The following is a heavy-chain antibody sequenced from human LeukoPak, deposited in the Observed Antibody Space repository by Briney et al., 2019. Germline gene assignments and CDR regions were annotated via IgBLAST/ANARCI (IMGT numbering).Heavy chain of an antibody. Sequence: SETLSLTCTVSGGSISSYYWSWIRQPAGKGLEWIGRIYTSGSTNYNPSLKSRVTMSVDTSKNQFSLKLSSVTAADTAVYYCARDKGSGFAPNPWDWGQGTLVTVSS. CDR1: GGSISSYY. D-gene: IGHD6-19*01. J-gene: IGHJ4*02. CDR3: ARDKGSGFAPNPWD. CDR2: IYTSGST. V-gene: IGHV4-4*07.